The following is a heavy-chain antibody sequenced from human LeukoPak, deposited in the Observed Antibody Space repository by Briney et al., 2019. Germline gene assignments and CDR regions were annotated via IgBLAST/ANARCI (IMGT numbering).Heavy chain of an antibody. CDR3: ARSRIVGATQGALNY. D-gene: IGHD1-26*01. V-gene: IGHV1-69*05. CDR1: GGTFSSYA. CDR2: IIPIFGTA. Sequence: ASVKVSCKASGGTFSSYAISWVRQAPGQGLEWMGRIIPIFGTANYAQKLQGRVTITTDESTSTAYMELSSLRSEDTAEYYCARSRIVGATQGALNYWGQGTLVTVSS. J-gene: IGHJ4*02.